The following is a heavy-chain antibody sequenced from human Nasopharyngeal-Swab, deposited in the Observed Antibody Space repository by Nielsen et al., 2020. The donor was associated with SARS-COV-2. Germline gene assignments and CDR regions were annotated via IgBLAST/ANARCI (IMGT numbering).Heavy chain of an antibody. CDR3: ARDPQSYYYYYGMDV. CDR1: GFTFSSYS. V-gene: IGHV3-48*02. CDR2: ISSSSSTI. J-gene: IGHJ6*02. Sequence: GEPLKISCAASGFTFSSYSMNWVRQAPGKGLEWVSYISSSSSTIYYADSVKGRFTISRDNAKNSLYLQMNSLRDEDTAVYYCARDPQSYYYYYGMDVWGQGTTVTVSS.